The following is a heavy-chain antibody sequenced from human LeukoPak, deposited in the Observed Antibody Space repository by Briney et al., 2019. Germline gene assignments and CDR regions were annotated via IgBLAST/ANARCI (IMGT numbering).Heavy chain of an antibody. CDR3: ARDLRSSTSNNWFEP. CDR2: IYHSGST. CDR1: GYSISSGYY. D-gene: IGHD2-2*01. Sequence: PSETLSLTCTVSGYSISSGYYWGWIRQPPGKGLEWIGSIYHSGSTYYNPSLKSRVTISVDTSKNQFSLKLSSVTAADTAVYYCARDLRSSTSNNWFEPWGQGTLVTVSS. J-gene: IGHJ5*02. V-gene: IGHV4-38-2*02.